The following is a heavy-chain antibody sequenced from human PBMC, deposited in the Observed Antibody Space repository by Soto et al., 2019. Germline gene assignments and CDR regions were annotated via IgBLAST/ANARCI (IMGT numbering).Heavy chain of an antibody. J-gene: IGHJ6*02. V-gene: IGHV3-23*01. CDR2: ISGSHNST. Sequence: EVQLLESGGGLVQPGGSLRRSCAASGFTFSSYAISWVRQAPGKGLEWVSAISGSHNSTYYADSVKGLFTISRDNSNNTLYLQMISLRADDTAVYYCAPMVVWGQGTTVTVSS. CDR1: GFTFSSYA. CDR3: APMVV.